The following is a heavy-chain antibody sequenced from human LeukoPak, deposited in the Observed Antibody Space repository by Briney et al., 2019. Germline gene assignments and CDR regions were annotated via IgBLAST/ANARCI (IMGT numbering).Heavy chain of an antibody. CDR1: GYTFTGYY. Sequence: GASVKVSCKASGYTFTGYYMHWVRQAPGQGLEWMGWINPNSGGTNYAQKFQGRVTMTRDTSISTAYMELSRLRSDDTAVYYCAREGCSSTSCYSGMANAFDIWGQGTMVTVSS. J-gene: IGHJ3*02. CDR3: AREGCSSTSCYSGMANAFDI. D-gene: IGHD2-2*01. V-gene: IGHV1-2*02. CDR2: INPNSGGT.